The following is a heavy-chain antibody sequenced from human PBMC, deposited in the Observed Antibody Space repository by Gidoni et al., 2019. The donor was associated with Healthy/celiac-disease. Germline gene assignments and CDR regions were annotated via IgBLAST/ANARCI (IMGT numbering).Heavy chain of an antibody. Sequence: QVQLVESGGGVVQPGRSLRLSCAASGFTFSSYGMHWVRQAPGKGLEWVAVISYDGSNKYYADSVKGRFTISRDNSKNTLYLQMNSLRAEDTAVYYCAKVLWQWLVLDYWGQGTLVTVSS. CDR2: ISYDGSNK. J-gene: IGHJ4*02. V-gene: IGHV3-30*18. D-gene: IGHD6-19*01. CDR3: AKVLWQWLVLDY. CDR1: GFTFSSYG.